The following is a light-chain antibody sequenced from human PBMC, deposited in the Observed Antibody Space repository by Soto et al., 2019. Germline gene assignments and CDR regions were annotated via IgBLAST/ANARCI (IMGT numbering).Light chain of an antibody. J-gene: IGLJ1*01. CDR2: EVS. V-gene: IGLV2-14*01. CDR3: SSYTSSSKG. CDR1: SSDVGGYNY. Sequence: QSALTQPASVSGSPGQSITISCTGTSSDVGGYNYVSWYQQHPGKAPKLMIYEVSNRPLGVSNRFSGSKSGNTASLTISGLQAEDEADYYCSSYTSSSKGFGTGTKLTVL.